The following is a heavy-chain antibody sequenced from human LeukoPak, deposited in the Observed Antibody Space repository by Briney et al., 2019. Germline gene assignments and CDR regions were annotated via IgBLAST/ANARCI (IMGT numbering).Heavy chain of an antibody. Sequence: GGSLRLSCAASGFTFSSGAMSWVRQAPGKGLEWVSAISGSGGSTYYADSVKGRFTISRDNSKNTLYLQMSSLRAEDTAVHYCVKVGTSGWPGPYYFDCWGQGTLVTVSS. J-gene: IGHJ4*02. D-gene: IGHD6-19*01. CDR3: VKVGTSGWPGPYYFDC. CDR2: ISGSGGST. CDR1: GFTFSSGA. V-gene: IGHV3-23*01.